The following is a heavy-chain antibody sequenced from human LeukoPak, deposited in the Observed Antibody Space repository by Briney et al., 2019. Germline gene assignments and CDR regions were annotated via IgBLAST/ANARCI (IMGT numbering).Heavy chain of an antibody. CDR1: GGTFSSYA. CDR3: ARDMLVGDTAMGIYYYYGMDV. V-gene: IGHV1-69*13. J-gene: IGHJ6*02. D-gene: IGHD5-18*01. CDR2: IIPIFGTA. Sequence: SVKVSCKASGGTFSSYAIRWVRQAPGQGLEWMGGIIPIFGTANYAQKFQGRVTITADESTSTAYMELSSLRSEDTAVYYCARDMLVGDTAMGIYYYYGMDVWGQGTTVTVSS.